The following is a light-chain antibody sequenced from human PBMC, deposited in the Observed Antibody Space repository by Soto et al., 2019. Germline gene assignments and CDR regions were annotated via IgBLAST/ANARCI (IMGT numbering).Light chain of an antibody. CDR3: QHRSNWPWT. Sequence: EIVLTQSPATLSLSPGERATLSCRASQSVSSYLAWYQQKPGQAPRLLIYDASDRASGVPPRFSGSGSGTDFTLTITGLEPEDSAVYYCQHRSNWPWTFGQGTKVDIK. CDR1: QSVSSY. J-gene: IGKJ1*01. CDR2: DAS. V-gene: IGKV3-11*01.